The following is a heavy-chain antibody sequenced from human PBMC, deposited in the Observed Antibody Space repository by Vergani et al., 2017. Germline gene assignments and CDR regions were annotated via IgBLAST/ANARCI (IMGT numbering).Heavy chain of an antibody. CDR2: INAGNGNT. V-gene: IGHV1-3*01. CDR3: ARGGYDIWSGARMDV. J-gene: IGHJ6*02. D-gene: IGHD3-3*01. CDR1: RYTFTSYA. Sequence: QVQLVQSGAEVKKPGASVKVSCKASRYTFTSYAMHWVRQAPGQRLEWMGCINAGNGNTKYSQKLEGRVTITRDTSASTAYMELSSLGSEDTAVYYCARGGYDIWSGARMDVWGQGTTVTVSS.